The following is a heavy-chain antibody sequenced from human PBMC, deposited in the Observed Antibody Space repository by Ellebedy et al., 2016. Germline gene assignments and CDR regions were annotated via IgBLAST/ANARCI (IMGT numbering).Heavy chain of an antibody. CDR2: IYWNDDK. CDR1: GFSLSTSGMT. J-gene: IGHJ4*02. Sequence: SGPTLVKPTQTLTLTCTFSGFSLSTSGMTVGWIRQPPGKAPEWLTFIYWNDDKRYSPSLRSRLTITKDTSKNQVVLTMTNMAPVDTATYYCVHRTTVTSFDFWGQGTLVTVSS. D-gene: IGHD4-11*01. V-gene: IGHV2-5*01. CDR3: VHRTTVTSFDF.